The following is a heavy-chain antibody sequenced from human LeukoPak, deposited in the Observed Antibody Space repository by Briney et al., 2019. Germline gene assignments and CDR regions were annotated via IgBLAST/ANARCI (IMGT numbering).Heavy chain of an antibody. CDR1: GFTFSDYY. V-gene: IGHV3-11*06. CDR3: ARGTYYYDSSGYSPGSY. Sequence: PGGSLRLSCAASGFTFSDYYMSWIRQAPGKGLEWVSYISSSSYTNYADSVKGRFTISRDNSKNTLYLQMNSLRAEDTAVYYCARGTYYYDSSGYSPGSYWGQGTLVTVSS. J-gene: IGHJ4*02. D-gene: IGHD3-22*01. CDR2: ISSSSYT.